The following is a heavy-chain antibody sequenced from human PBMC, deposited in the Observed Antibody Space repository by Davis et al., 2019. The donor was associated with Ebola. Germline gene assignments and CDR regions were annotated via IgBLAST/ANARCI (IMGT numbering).Heavy chain of an antibody. J-gene: IGHJ4*02. CDR2: ISYDGSNK. D-gene: IGHD3-22*01. V-gene: IGHV3-30-3*01. Sequence: GGSLRLSCAASGFTFSSYAMHWVRQAPGKGLEWVAVISYDGSNKYYADSVKGRFTISRDNSKNTQYLQMNSLRDEDMAVYYCARDVSDYDSSGYYYFSWDYWGQGTLVTVSS. CDR1: GFTFSSYA. CDR3: ARDVSDYDSSGYYYFSWDY.